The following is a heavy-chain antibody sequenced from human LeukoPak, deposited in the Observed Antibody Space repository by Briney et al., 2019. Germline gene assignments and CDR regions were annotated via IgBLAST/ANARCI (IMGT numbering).Heavy chain of an antibody. CDR1: GYTFTDYD. CDR3: ARRGLGTTQRYFEY. CDR2: ISAYNGHT. J-gene: IGHJ4*02. Sequence: ASVKVSCKASGYTFTDYDITWVRQAPGQGLEWMGWISAYNGHTNYAQKLQDRITVTTDTSTSTSYMELRSLRSDDTAVYYCARRGLGTTQRYFEYWGQGTLVIVSS. D-gene: IGHD1-7*01. V-gene: IGHV1-18*01.